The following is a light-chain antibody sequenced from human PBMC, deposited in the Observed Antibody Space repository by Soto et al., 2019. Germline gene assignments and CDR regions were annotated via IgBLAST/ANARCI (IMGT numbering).Light chain of an antibody. J-gene: IGKJ4*01. CDR3: QQLNSYPPT. V-gene: IGKV1-9*01. CDR1: QGISSY. CDR2: AAS. Sequence: DIQWTQSPSILSASVGDRVTITCRASQGISSYLAWYQQKPGKAPKLLIYAASTLQSGVPSRFSGSGSGTEFTLTISSLQPEDFATYYCQQLNSYPPTFGGGTKVEIK.